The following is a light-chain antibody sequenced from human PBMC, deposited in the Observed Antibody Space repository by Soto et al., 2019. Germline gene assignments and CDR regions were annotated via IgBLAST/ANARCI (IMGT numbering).Light chain of an antibody. Sequence: EIVLTQSPATLSLSPGERATLSCRASQSVSSYLAWYQQKPGQAPRLLIYDASNRATGIPVRFSGSGSGTEFTLTINSLQSEDFAVYYCQQYGFSVINFGQGTRLEI. CDR1: QSVSSY. V-gene: IGKV3-11*01. J-gene: IGKJ5*01. CDR2: DAS. CDR3: QQYGFSVIN.